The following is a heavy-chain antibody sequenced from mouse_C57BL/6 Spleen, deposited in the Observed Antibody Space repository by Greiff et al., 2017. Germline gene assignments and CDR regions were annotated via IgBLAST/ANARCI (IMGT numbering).Heavy chain of an antibody. D-gene: IGHD1-1*02. V-gene: IGHV1-22*01. CDR3: ARNYGPPGAMDD. J-gene: IGHJ4*01. CDR1: GYTFTDYN. Sequence: EVQLVESGPELVKPGASVKMSCKASGYTFTDYNMHWVKQSHGKSLEWIGYINPNNGGTSYNQKFKGKATLTVNQSSSTAYMKLRSLTSEDSAVYYCARNYGPPGAMDDWGQGTSVTVSS. CDR2: INPNNGGT.